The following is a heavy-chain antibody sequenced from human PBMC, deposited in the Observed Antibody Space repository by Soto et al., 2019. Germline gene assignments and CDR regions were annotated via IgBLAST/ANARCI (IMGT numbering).Heavy chain of an antibody. CDR2: ISPGGNNQ. J-gene: IGHJ5*02. Sequence: QVQLVESGGGVVQPGRSLRLSCATAGIPFSSFGMHWVRQAPGKGLEWVAGISPGGNNQYYGDSVKGRFTISRDNSKNTLYLQMNSLRAEDTAVYYCAKDVLTRPLPWGQGTLVTVSS. V-gene: IGHV3-30*18. D-gene: IGHD3-10*02. CDR1: GIPFSSFG. CDR3: AKDVLTRPLP.